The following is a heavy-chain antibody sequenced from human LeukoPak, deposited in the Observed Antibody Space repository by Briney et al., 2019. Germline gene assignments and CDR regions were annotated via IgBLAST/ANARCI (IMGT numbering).Heavy chain of an antibody. V-gene: IGHV3-23*01. J-gene: IGHJ4*02. CDR3: AKQGRYRVYSAFDC. Sequence: GGSLRLSCAASGFNFSSYAMGWVRRAPGKGPEWVSSVSGSGRSTYYTDSVKGRFTISRDNSNNTLYLHLNTLIAGDTALYYCAKQGRYRVYSAFDCWGQGALVTVSS. D-gene: IGHD2-8*01. CDR1: GFNFSSYA. CDR2: VSGSGRST.